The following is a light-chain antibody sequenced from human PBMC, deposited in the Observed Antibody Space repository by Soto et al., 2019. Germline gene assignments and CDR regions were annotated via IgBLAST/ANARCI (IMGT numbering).Light chain of an antibody. CDR3: QQYNNWPAT. J-gene: IGKJ1*01. V-gene: IGKV3-15*01. CDR1: QSVSSN. CDR2: GAS. Sequence: EIVMTQSPVTLSVSPGERATLSCRASQSVSSNLAWYQQKPGQAPRLLIYGASTRATGIPARFSGSGSGTEFTLTISSLQSEDFAVYYCQQYNNWPATFGQGTKVDTK.